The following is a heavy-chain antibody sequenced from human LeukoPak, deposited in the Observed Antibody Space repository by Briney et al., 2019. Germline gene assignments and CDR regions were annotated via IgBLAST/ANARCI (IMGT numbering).Heavy chain of an antibody. V-gene: IGHV3-30*04. J-gene: IGHJ3*02. CDR1: GFNFNSYA. CDR3: ATELRILSWGVDAFDI. CDR2: ISYDGSKT. D-gene: IGHD3-10*01. Sequence: PGRSLRLSCAASGFNFNSYAVHWVRQAPGKGLEGVAFISYDGSKTYHADSVKGRFTISRDTSKTTLYLQMNSLRAEDTAVYYCATELRILSWGVDAFDIWGQGTMVTVCS.